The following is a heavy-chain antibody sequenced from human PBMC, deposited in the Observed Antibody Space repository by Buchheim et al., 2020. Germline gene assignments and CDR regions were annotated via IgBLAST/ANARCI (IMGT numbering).Heavy chain of an antibody. CDR3: ARGGYYDSSGYYYNFDY. J-gene: IGHJ4*02. D-gene: IGHD3-22*01. V-gene: IGHV4-61*02. CDR2: IYTSGST. CDR1: GGSISSGGYY. Sequence: QVQLQESGPGLVKPSQTLSLTCTVSGGSISSGGYYWSWIRQPAGKGLEWIGRIYTSGSTNYNPSLKSRVTMSVDTSKNQFSLKLSSVTAADTAVYYCARGGYYDSSGYYYNFDYWGQGTL.